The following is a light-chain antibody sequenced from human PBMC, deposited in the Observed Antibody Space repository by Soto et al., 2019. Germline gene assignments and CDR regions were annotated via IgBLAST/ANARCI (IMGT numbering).Light chain of an antibody. V-gene: IGKV1-27*01. CDR3: QKYSSAPWT. Sequence: DTKMTQSPPSLSASVGDRVTITCRASQGISNYLAWYQQRPGKVPKLLIYAASTLQSGVPSRFSGSGSGTDFTLTISGLQPEDVATYYCQKYSSAPWTFGQGTKVEIK. J-gene: IGKJ1*01. CDR2: AAS. CDR1: QGISNY.